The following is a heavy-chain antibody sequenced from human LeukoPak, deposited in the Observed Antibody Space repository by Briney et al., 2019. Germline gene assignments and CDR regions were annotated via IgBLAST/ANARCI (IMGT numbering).Heavy chain of an antibody. Sequence: ASVKVSCKASVYTFTGYYMHGVRQTPGQGLEWMGWINPNSGGTNYAQKFQGRVTMTRDTSISTAYMELSRLRSDDTAVYYCARTTYYYDSSGYYDQYYFDYWGQGTLVTVSS. CDR2: INPNSGGT. V-gene: IGHV1-2*02. D-gene: IGHD3-22*01. J-gene: IGHJ4*02. CDR3: ARTTYYYDSSGYYDQYYFDY. CDR1: VYTFTGYY.